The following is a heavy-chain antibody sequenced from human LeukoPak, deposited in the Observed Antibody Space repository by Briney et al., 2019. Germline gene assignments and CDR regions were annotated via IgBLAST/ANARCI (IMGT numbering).Heavy chain of an antibody. D-gene: IGHD2-21*02. J-gene: IGHJ4*02. Sequence: GGSLRLSCAASGFTFSSYAMTWVRQAPGKGLEWVSVISGSGGTTYYADSVKGRFTISRDNSKNTLYLQMNSLRAEDTAVYYCAKAPLVVVTAKNYHFDYWGQGTLVTVSS. CDR1: GFTFSSYA. V-gene: IGHV3-23*01. CDR2: ISGSGGTT. CDR3: AKAPLVVVTAKNYHFDY.